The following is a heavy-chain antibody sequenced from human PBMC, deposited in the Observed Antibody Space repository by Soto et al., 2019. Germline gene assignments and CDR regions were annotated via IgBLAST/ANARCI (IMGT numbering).Heavy chain of an antibody. J-gene: IGHJ4*02. CDR2: ISYDGRLT. CDR3: ARAPGPVDTPMVAIDY. CDR1: GFTFTTYA. D-gene: IGHD5-18*01. V-gene: IGHV3-30*04. Sequence: GGSLRLSCAASGFTFTTYAMDWVRQAPGKGLEWVAAISYDGRLTYYGDSVKGRFTVSRDNSKSTMYLQMDSLRPEDTALYYCARAPGPVDTPMVAIDYWGQGTLVTVSS.